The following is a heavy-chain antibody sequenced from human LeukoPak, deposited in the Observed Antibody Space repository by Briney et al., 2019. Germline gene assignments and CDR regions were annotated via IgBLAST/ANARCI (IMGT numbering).Heavy chain of an antibody. CDR2: ISGSAYST. V-gene: IGHV3-23*01. D-gene: IGHD3-16*01. J-gene: IGHJ4*02. Sequence: PGGSLRLSCAASGFTFSSYAMSWIRQAPGKGLEWVSGISGSAYSTYYADSVQGRFTISRDNSKNTLYLQMNSLSAEDTALYYCAKDFEAEPSYAFDHWGQGILVTVFS. CDR1: GFTFSSYA. CDR3: AKDFEAEPSYAFDH.